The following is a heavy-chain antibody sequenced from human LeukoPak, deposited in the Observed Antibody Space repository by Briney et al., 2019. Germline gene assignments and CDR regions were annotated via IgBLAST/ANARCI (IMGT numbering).Heavy chain of an antibody. CDR3: AKGGSGSYYNPFDY. CDR1: GFTFSHYA. D-gene: IGHD3-10*01. V-gene: IGHV3-23*01. CDR2: IGGGGDGA. J-gene: IGHJ4*02. Sequence: PGGSLRLSCAASGFTFSHYAMRWVRQAPGKGLEWLSEIGGGGDGAYHADSVKGRFTISGDNSKNTLYLQMNSLRAEDTAVYYCAKGGSGSYYNPFDYWGQGTLVTVSS.